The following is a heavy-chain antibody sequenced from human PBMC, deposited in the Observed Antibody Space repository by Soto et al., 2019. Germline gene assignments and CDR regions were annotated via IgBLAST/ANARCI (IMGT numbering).Heavy chain of an antibody. CDR1: GYTFTTYA. CDR3: ARDCITTSCYSGYYYYGMDV. V-gene: IGHV1-3*01. J-gene: IGHJ6*02. D-gene: IGHD2-2*01. Sequence: GASVRVSCKASGYTFTTYAVHWVRQAPGQRLEWMGWFNGGNGNTKYSQKFKGRVTITMDTSATTAYKELSSLRSEDTAVYYSARDCITTSCYSGYYYYGMDVWGQGTTVTVSS. CDR2: FNGGNGNT.